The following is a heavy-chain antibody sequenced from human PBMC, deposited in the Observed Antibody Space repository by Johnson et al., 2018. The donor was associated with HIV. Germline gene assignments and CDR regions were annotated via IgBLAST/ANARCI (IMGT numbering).Heavy chain of an antibody. J-gene: IGHJ3*02. CDR3: ARDWTFIVGAKDAFDI. CDR1: GFTFSDYY. CDR2: ISISGSTI. V-gene: IGHV3-11*01. D-gene: IGHD1-26*01. Sequence: QVQLVESGGGLVQPGGSLRLSCAASGFTFSDYYMSWIRQAPGKGLEWLSYISISGSTIYNADSVKGRFTISRDNAKNSLYLQMNSLRAEDTAVYYCARDWTFIVGAKDAFDIWGQGTVVTVSS.